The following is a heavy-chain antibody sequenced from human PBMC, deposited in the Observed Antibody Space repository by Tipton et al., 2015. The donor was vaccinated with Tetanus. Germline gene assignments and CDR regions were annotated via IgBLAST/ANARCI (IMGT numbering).Heavy chain of an antibody. CDR2: IYYSGDT. V-gene: IGHV4-31*02. D-gene: IGHD5-12*01. CDR3: ARANNDYPKKGPFDY. CDR1: GGSINSGGYF. Sequence: LRLSCSVSGGSINSGGYFWNWIRQQPGKGPEWIGYIYYSGDTFYNPSLKSRVTISVDTSKNQFSLNLRSVITADTAVYYCARANNDYPKKGPFDYWGQGILVTVSS. J-gene: IGHJ4*02.